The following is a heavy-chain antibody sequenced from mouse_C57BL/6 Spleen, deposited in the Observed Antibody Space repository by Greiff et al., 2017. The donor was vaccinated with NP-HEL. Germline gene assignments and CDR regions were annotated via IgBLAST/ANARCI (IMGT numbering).Heavy chain of an antibody. V-gene: IGHV5-9-1*02. D-gene: IGHD2-14*01. CDR1: GFTFSSYA. CDR3: TRDGGGNYAMDY. CDR2: ISSGGDYI. Sequence: EVQLVESGEGLVKPGGSLKLSCAASGFTFSSYAMSWVRQTPEKRLEWVAYISSGGDYIYYADTVKGRFTISRDNARNTLYLQMSSLKSEDTAMYYCTRDGGGNYAMDYWGQGTSVTVSS. J-gene: IGHJ4*01.